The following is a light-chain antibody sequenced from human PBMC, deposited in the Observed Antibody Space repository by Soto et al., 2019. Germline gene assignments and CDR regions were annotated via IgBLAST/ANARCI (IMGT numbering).Light chain of an antibody. CDR1: QSVSSY. J-gene: IGKJ5*01. V-gene: IGKV3-11*01. Sequence: EMVSTQSPATLSLSPGERATLSCRASQSVSSYLAWYQQKPGQAPRLLIYDASNRATGIPARFSGSGSGTDFTLTISSLEPEDFAVYYCQQRSNWPITFGQGTRLEIK. CDR2: DAS. CDR3: QQRSNWPIT.